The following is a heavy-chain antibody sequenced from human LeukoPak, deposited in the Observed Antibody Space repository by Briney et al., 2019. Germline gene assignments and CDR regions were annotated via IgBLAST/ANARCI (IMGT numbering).Heavy chain of an antibody. D-gene: IGHD5-24*01. V-gene: IGHV5-51*01. Sequence: ESLKISCKGSEYSFASYWIAWVRQMPGKGLEWMGVIYPGDSDTRYSPSFQGQVTISADKSISTAYLQWSSLEASDTAMYYCARQDGAAKYYFDYWGQGTLVAVSS. CDR1: EYSFASYW. CDR3: ARQDGAAKYYFDY. J-gene: IGHJ4*02. CDR2: IYPGDSDT.